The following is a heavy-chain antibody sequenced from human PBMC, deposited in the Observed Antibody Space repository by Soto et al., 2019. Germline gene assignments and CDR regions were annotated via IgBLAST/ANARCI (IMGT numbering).Heavy chain of an antibody. V-gene: IGHV2-70*01. D-gene: IGHD3-22*01. CDR2: IDWDDDK. J-gene: IGHJ5*02. Sequence: SGPTLVNPTQTLTLTCTFSGFSLSTSGMCVSWIRQPPGEALEWLALIDWDDDKYYSTSLKTRLTISKDTSKNQVVLTMTNMDPVDTATYYCARVYDSSGYSPDWFDPWGQGTLVTVSS. CDR1: GFSLSTSGMC. CDR3: ARVYDSSGYSPDWFDP.